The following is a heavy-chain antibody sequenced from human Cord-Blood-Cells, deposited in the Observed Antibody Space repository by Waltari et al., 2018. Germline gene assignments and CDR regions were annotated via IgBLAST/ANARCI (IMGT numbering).Heavy chain of an antibody. D-gene: IGHD3-3*01. V-gene: IGHV1-2*02. CDR2: INPNSGGT. CDR1: GYTFTGSY. CDR3: ARVFTIFGVVINWFDP. J-gene: IGHJ5*02. Sequence: QVQLVQSGAEVKKPGASAKVSCKASGYTFTGSYMPSVRQAPGEGLAWMGWINPNSGGTNYAQKFQGRVTMTRDTSISTAYMELSRLRSDDTAVYYCARVFTIFGVVINWFDPWGQGTLVTVSS.